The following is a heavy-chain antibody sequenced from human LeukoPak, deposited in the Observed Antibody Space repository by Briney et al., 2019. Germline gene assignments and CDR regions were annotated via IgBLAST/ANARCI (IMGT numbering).Heavy chain of an antibody. Sequence: GSLRLSCAASGFTFSDYYMSWIRQAPGKGLEWVSYISSSGSTIYYADSVKGRFTISRDNAKNSLYLQMNSLRAEDTAVYYWARDAYYDSSGYLKYWGQGTLVTVSS. D-gene: IGHD3-22*01. CDR2: ISSSGSTI. CDR1: GFTFSDYY. CDR3: ARDAYYDSSGYLKY. J-gene: IGHJ4*02. V-gene: IGHV3-11*04.